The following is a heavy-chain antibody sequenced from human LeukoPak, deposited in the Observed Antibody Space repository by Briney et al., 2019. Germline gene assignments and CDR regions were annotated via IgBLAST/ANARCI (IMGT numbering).Heavy chain of an antibody. Sequence: SVKVSCKASGGTFSSYAISWVRQAPGQGLEWMGRIIPIFGTANYAQKFQGRVTITTDESTSTAYMEQSSLRSEDTAVYYCARDSHYYDSSGYWFEHWGQGTLVTVSS. CDR3: ARDSHYYDSSGYWFEH. CDR2: IIPIFGTA. V-gene: IGHV1-69*05. CDR1: GGTFSSYA. J-gene: IGHJ1*01. D-gene: IGHD3-22*01.